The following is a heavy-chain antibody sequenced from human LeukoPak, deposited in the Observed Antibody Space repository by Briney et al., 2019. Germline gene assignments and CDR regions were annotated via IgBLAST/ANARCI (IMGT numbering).Heavy chain of an antibody. Sequence: SETLSLTCTVSSGSISSSSYYWAWIRQPPGKGLECIGSIYYSGSTSYNPSLKSRVTISVDTSKNQFSLKLSSVAAADTAVYYCASLRERSYYARGFDYWGQGTLVTVSS. J-gene: IGHJ4*02. V-gene: IGHV4-39*01. CDR2: IYYSGST. CDR1: SGSISSSSYY. D-gene: IGHD3-3*01. CDR3: ASLRERSYYARGFDY.